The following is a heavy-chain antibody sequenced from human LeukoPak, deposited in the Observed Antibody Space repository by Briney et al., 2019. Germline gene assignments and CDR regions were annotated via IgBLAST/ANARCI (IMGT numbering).Heavy chain of an antibody. CDR2: ITGSGDST. Sequence: PGGSLRLSCVVSGLTLSSYALSWVRQAPGKGLEWVSTITGSGDSTFYPDSVKGRFTISRDNAKSSLYLQMDSLRAEDTAVYYCAKVVGTGTTPTDYWGRGTLVTVSS. CDR3: AKVVGTGTTPTDY. V-gene: IGHV3-23*01. J-gene: IGHJ4*02. D-gene: IGHD1-1*01. CDR1: GLTLSSYA.